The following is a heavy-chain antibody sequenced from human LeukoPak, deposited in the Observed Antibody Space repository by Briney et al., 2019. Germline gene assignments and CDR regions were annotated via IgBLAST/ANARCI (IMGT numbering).Heavy chain of an antibody. V-gene: IGHV3-43*02. CDR2: ISGDGGST. J-gene: IGHJ4*02. CDR1: GFTFDDYV. Sequence: PGGSLRLSCEASGFTFDDYVMHWVRQAPGKGLQWVSLISGDGGSTYYADSVKGRFTISRDNSKNSLYLQMNSLRTDDTALYYCAKDRYCRSGSCHSPLDYWGQGTLVTVSS. CDR3: AKDRYCRSGSCHSPLDY. D-gene: IGHD2-15*01.